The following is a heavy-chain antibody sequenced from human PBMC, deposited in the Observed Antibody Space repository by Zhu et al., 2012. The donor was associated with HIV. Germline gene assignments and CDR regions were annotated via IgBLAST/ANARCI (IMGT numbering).Heavy chain of an antibody. V-gene: IGHV4-39*01. J-gene: IGHJ3*02. Sequence: QVQLQESGPGLVKPSETLSLTCTVSGGSISSSSYYWGWIRQPPGKGLEWIGSTYYSGSTYYNPSLKSRVTISVDTSKNQFSLKLSSVTAADTAVYYCARWPRGGNTGAFDIWGQGTMVTVSS. CDR2: TYYSGST. CDR3: ARWPRGGNTGAFDI. D-gene: IGHD1/OR15-1a*01. CDR1: GGSISSSSYY.